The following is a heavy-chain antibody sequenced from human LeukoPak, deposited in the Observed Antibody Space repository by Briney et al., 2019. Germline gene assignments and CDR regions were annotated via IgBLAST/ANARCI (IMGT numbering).Heavy chain of an antibody. CDR3: ARDKGRTRKGIAAAGTGWDYYYYGMDV. CDR2: INPSGGST. Sequence: ASVKVSCKASGYTFTSYAMHWVRQAPGQGLEWMGIINPSGGSTSYAQKFQGRVTMTRDTSTSTVYMELSSLRSEDTAVYYCARDKGRTRKGIAAAGTGWDYYYYGMDVWGQGTTVTVSS. V-gene: IGHV1-46*01. D-gene: IGHD6-13*01. CDR1: GYTFTSYA. J-gene: IGHJ6*02.